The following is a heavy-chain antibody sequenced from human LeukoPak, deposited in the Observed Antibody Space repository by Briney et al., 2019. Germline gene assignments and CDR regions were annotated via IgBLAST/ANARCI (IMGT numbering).Heavy chain of an antibody. CDR2: IYYTGTT. CDR1: GGSITSRSYH. V-gene: IGHV4-39*01. Sequence: SETLSLTCTVSGGSITSRSYHWGRIRQPPGRGLEWTGSIYYTGTTYYNPSLKSRVSIFVDTSKNQFSLRLTSVNAADMAMYYCARVRVAARPFNWFDPWGQGTLVTVSS. D-gene: IGHD6-6*01. J-gene: IGHJ5*02. CDR3: ARVRVAARPFNWFDP.